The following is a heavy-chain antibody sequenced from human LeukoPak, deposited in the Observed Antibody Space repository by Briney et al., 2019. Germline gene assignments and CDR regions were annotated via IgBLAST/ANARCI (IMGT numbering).Heavy chain of an antibody. V-gene: IGHV3-30-3*01. CDR3: TRDPFSYPQVGARKHWFDP. J-gene: IGHJ5*02. Sequence: GGSLRLSCAASGFTFSSYAMHWVRQAPGKGLEWVAVISYDGSNKYYADSVKGRFTISRDNSRNTLYLQMNSLRAEDTAEYYGTRDPFSYPQVGARKHWFDPSGQVTLVSVSP. CDR1: GFTFSSYA. D-gene: IGHD1-26*01. CDR2: ISYDGSNK.